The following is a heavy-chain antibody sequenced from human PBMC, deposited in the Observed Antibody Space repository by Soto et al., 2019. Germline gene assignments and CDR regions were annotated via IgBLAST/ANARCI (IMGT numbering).Heavy chain of an antibody. CDR1: GYSFTSYW. Sequence: RGESLKISCKGSGYSFTSYWIGWVRQMPGKGLEWMGIIYPGDSDTRYSPSFQGQVTISADKSISTAYLQWSSLKASDTAMYYCARYLKGYSSGWYVGNWFDPWGQGTLVTVSS. J-gene: IGHJ5*02. CDR3: ARYLKGYSSGWYVGNWFDP. D-gene: IGHD6-19*01. CDR2: IYPGDSDT. V-gene: IGHV5-51*01.